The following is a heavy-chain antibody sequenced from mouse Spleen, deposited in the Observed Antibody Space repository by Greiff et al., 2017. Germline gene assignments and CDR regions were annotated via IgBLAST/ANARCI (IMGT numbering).Heavy chain of an antibody. CDR1: GFTFSDYY. CDR3: ARVFYAMGY. Sequence: EVQLVESEGGLVQPGSSMKLSCTASGFTFSDYYMAWVRQVPEKGLEWVANINYDGSSTYYLDSLKSRFIISRDNAKNILYLQMSSLKSEDTATYYCARVFYAMGYWGQGTSVTVSS. J-gene: IGHJ4*01. CDR2: INYDGSST. V-gene: IGHV5-16*01.